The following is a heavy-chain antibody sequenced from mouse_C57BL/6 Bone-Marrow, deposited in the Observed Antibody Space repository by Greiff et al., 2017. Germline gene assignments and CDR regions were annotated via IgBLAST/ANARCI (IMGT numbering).Heavy chain of an antibody. D-gene: IGHD1-1*01. J-gene: IGHJ3*01. CDR2: ISSGGSYT. CDR1: GFTFSSYG. CDR3: ARHAITTVVAPAWFAY. Sequence: EVQGVESGGDLVKPGGSLKLSCAASGFTFSSYGMSWVRQTPDKRLEWVATISSGGSYTYSPYRVTGRFTISRDNAKNTLYLQMSSLKSEDTAMYYCARHAITTVVAPAWFAYWGQGTLVTVSA. V-gene: IGHV5-6*01.